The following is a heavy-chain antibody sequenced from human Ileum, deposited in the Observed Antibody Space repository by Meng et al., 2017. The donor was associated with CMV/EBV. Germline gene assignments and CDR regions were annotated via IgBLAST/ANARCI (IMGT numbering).Heavy chain of an antibody. Sequence: ASVKVSCKASAYTFTDYYINWVRLAPGQGPEWMGRINPNSGDTKHAQRFQGRVSLTRDTSISTAYMEVNGLRSDDTAVYYCARVRLGDSSSWYQDIYAMDVWGQGTTVTVSS. V-gene: IGHV1-2*06. J-gene: IGHJ6*02. CDR2: INPNSGDT. CDR3: ARVRLGDSSSWYQDIYAMDV. CDR1: AYTFTDYY. D-gene: IGHD6-13*01.